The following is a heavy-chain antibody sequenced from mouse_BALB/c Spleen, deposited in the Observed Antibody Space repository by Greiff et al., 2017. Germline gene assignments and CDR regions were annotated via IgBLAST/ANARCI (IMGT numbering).Heavy chain of an antibody. J-gene: IGHJ2*01. D-gene: IGHD2-10*01. CDR3: ARGAYYGNVDY. CDR2: ISSGSSTI. CDR1: GFTFSSFG. V-gene: IGHV5-17*02. Sequence: EVQLVESGGGLVQPGGSRKLSCAASGFTFSSFGMHWVRQAPEKGLEWVAYISSGSSTIYYADTVKGRFTISRDNPKNTLFLQMTSLRSEDTAMYYCARGAYYGNVDYWGQGTTLTVSS.